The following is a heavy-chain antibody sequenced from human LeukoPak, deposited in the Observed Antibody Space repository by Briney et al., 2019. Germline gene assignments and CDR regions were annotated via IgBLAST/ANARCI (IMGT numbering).Heavy chain of an antibody. Sequence: SLTLSLTSTVSGGSISSGSYYWSWIRQPAGKGLEWIGRIYTSGSTNYNPSLKSRVTISVDTSKNQFSLKLSSVTAADTAVYYCARDQGYGDPGYWGQGTLVTVSS. D-gene: IGHD4-17*01. CDR1: GGSISSGSYY. CDR2: IYTSGST. J-gene: IGHJ4*02. CDR3: ARDQGYGDPGY. V-gene: IGHV4-61*02.